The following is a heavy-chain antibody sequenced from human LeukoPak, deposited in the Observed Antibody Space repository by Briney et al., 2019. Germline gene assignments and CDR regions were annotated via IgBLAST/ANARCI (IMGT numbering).Heavy chain of an antibody. CDR1: GYTFTSYA. CDR2: INAGNGNT. Sequence: ASVKVSCKASGYTFTSYAMHWVRQAPGQRLEWMGWINAGNGNTKYSQKFQGRVTMTTDTSTSTAYMELRSLRSDDTAVYYCARGGPFRSSWYFDYWGQGTLVAVSS. J-gene: IGHJ4*02. CDR3: ARGGPFRSSWYFDY. V-gene: IGHV1-3*01. D-gene: IGHD6-13*01.